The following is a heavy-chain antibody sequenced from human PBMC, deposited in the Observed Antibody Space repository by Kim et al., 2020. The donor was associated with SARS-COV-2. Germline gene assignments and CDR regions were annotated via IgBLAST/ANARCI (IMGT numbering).Heavy chain of an antibody. V-gene: IGHV4-39*07. Sequence: SETLSLTCTVSGGSISSSSYYWGWIRQPPGKGLEWIGSIYYSGSTYYNPSLKSRVTISVDTSKNQFSLKLSSVTAADTAVYYCARRPRYSSSWPFDYWGQGTLVTVSS. CDR3: ARRPRYSSSWPFDY. CDR2: IYYSGST. CDR1: GGSISSSSYY. D-gene: IGHD6-13*01. J-gene: IGHJ4*02.